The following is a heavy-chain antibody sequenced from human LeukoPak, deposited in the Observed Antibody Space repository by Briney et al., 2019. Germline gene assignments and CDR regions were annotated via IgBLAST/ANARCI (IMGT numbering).Heavy chain of an antibody. CDR3: AKDLPAAYFDY. D-gene: IGHD2-2*01. CDR2: IRSDGSKK. CDR1: GFIFSTYG. Sequence: GGSLRLSCAASGFIFSTYGMDWVRQAPGKGLEWVAFIRSDGSKKYYADSVKGRFTISRDNSKNTLFLQMNSLRAEDTAVYYCAKDLPAAYFDYWGQGTLVTVSS. J-gene: IGHJ4*02. V-gene: IGHV3-30*02.